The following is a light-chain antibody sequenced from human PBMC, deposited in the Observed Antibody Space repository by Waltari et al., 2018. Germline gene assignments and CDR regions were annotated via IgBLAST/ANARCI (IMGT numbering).Light chain of an antibody. V-gene: IGKV1-5*03. CDR2: KAS. CDR3: QQYNSYWT. J-gene: IGKJ1*01. Sequence: DIQMTQSPSTLSAPVGARVTITSQASQSISSWLAWYQQKQGKAPKLLIYKASSLESGVPSRFSGSGSGTEFTLTISSLQPDDFATYYCQQYNSYWTFGQGTKVEIK. CDR1: QSISSW.